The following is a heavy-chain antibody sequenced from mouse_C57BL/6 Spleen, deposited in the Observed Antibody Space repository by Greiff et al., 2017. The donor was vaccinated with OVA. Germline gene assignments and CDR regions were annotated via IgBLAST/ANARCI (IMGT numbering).Heavy chain of an antibody. V-gene: IGHV1-7*01. J-gene: IGHJ2*01. D-gene: IGHD2-1*01. CDR2: INPSSGYT. CDR1: GYTFTSYW. Sequence: VHLVESGAELAKPGASVKLSCKASGYTFTSYWMHWVKQRPGQGLEWIGYINPSSGYTKYNQKFKDKATLTADKSSSTAYMQLSSLTYEDSAVYYCASSNYGNSYYFDYWGQGTTLTVSS. CDR3: ASSNYGNSYYFDY.